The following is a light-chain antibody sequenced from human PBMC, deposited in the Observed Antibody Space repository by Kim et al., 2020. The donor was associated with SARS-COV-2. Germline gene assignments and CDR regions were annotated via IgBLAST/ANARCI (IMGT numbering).Light chain of an antibody. V-gene: IGLV2-14*03. Sequence: STTISCTGTSSDVGGYNYVSWYQQHPGKAAKLMIYDVSNRPSGVSNRFSGSKSGNTASLTISGLQAEDEADYYCSSYTSSSTPHVVFGGGTQLTVL. CDR3: SSYTSSSTPHVV. CDR1: SSDVGGYNY. J-gene: IGLJ2*01. CDR2: DVS.